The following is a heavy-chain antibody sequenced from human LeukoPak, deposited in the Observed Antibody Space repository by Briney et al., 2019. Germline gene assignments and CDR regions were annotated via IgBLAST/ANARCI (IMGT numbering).Heavy chain of an antibody. J-gene: IGHJ4*02. D-gene: IGHD6-19*01. CDR2: IYYSGST. CDR3: ARTPGIAVAGEFDY. V-gene: IGHV4-59*01. Sequence: PSETLSLTCTVSGGSISSYYWSWIRQPPGKGLEWIGYIYYSGSTNYNPSLKGRVTISVDTSKNQFSLKLSSVTAADTAVYYCARTPGIAVAGEFDYWGQGTLVTVSS. CDR1: GGSISSYY.